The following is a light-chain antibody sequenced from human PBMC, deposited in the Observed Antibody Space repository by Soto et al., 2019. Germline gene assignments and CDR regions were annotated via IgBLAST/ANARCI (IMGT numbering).Light chain of an antibody. Sequence: QSVLTQPRSVSGSPGQSVAISCTGTSRDVDAYDFVSWYQHHPGKAPKLIISEVSKRPSGVSHRVSGSKSGNTASLTSSVLQAEDEADYFCCSFAGSFYVFGTGTKLTVL. J-gene: IGLJ1*01. V-gene: IGLV2-11*01. CDR3: CSFAGSFYV. CDR1: SRDVDAYDF. CDR2: EVS.